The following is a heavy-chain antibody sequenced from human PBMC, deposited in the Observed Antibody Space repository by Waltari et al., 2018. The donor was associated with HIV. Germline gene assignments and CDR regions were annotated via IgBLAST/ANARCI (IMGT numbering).Heavy chain of an antibody. D-gene: IGHD6-19*01. V-gene: IGHV3-7*03. Sequence: EVQLVESGGGVVQPGGSRQLSCLTSGLPFGSFSMSWVRQAPGKGLEWVANINKDSSERKYVDSVKGRFTIYRDNANNSLFLYVSSLRTEDTALYYCAREVSGSPYYFNYWGQGALLTVSS. CDR3: AREVSGSPYYFNY. CDR1: GLPFGSFS. CDR2: INKDSSER. J-gene: IGHJ4*02.